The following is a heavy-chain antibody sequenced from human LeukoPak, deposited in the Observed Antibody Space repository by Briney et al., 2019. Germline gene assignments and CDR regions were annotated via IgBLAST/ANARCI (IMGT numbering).Heavy chain of an antibody. J-gene: IGHJ4*02. CDR3: ARVRSGYGTNDY. CDR1: GGSISSYY. D-gene: IGHD5-12*01. Sequence: SETLSLTCTVSGGSISSYYWSWIRQPPGKGLEWIGYIYYSGSTNYNPSLKSRVTISVDTSKNQFSLKLSSVTAADTAVYYCARVRSGYGTNDYWGQGTLVTASS. V-gene: IGHV4-59*01. CDR2: IYYSGST.